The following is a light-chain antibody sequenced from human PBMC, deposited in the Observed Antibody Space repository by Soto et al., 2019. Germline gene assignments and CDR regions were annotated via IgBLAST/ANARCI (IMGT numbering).Light chain of an antibody. CDR1: QSVDID. V-gene: IGKV3D-15*01. Sequence: EIVLTQSPGTLSVSPGERVTLSCRASQSVDIDLAWYQQKPGQAPRLLIYGASTRATDMPGRFRGSGAGAEFTLTISSLQSEDSAVYYCQQYGDSVFTFGPGTRVDIK. CDR3: QQYGDSVFT. CDR2: GAS. J-gene: IGKJ3*01.